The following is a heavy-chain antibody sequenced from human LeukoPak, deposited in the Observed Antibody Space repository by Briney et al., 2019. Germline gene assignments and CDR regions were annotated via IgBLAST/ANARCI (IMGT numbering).Heavy chain of an antibody. CDR3: ARKSSWYDGYFDY. Sequence: SVKVSCKASGGIFSSYAINWVRQAPGQGLEWMGRIIPILGIANYAQKFQGRVTITADKSTSTAYMELSSLRSEDTAVYYCARKSSWYDGYFDYWGQGTLVTVSS. J-gene: IGHJ4*02. CDR1: GGIFSSYA. CDR2: IIPILGIA. D-gene: IGHD6-13*01. V-gene: IGHV1-69*04.